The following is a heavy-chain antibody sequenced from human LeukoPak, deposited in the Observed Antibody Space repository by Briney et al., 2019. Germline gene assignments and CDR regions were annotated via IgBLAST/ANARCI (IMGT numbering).Heavy chain of an antibody. J-gene: IGHJ5*02. D-gene: IGHD2-8*01. V-gene: IGHV3-23*01. CDR1: GFTFSSYA. CDR3: AKEASYCTNGVCYSRIFDT. CDR2: IRGSGGST. Sequence: GGSLRLSCAASGFTFSSYAMSWVRQAPGKGLEWVSAIRGSGGSTFYAGSVKGRFTMSRDNSKNTLYLQMNSLRAEDTAVYYCAKEASYCTNGVCYSRIFDTWGQGTLVTVSP.